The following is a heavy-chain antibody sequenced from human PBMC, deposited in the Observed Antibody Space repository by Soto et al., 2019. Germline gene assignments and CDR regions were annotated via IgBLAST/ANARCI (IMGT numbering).Heavy chain of an antibody. Sequence: QVQLVESGGGVVQPGRSLRLSCAASGFTFSSYGMHWVRQAPGKGLEWVAVIWYDGSNKYYADSVMGRFTISRDNSKDTLYLQMNSLRAEDTAVYYCARTGDYGDLYFDYWGQGTLVTVSS. CDR1: GFTFSSYG. D-gene: IGHD4-17*01. CDR3: ARTGDYGDLYFDY. J-gene: IGHJ4*02. CDR2: IWYDGSNK. V-gene: IGHV3-33*01.